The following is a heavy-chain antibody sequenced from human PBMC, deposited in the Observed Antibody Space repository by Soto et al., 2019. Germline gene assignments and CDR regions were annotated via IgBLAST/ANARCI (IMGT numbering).Heavy chain of an antibody. Sequence: ASVKVSCKASGYTFTSYYMHWLRQAPGQGLEWMAIINPSNGSTSYAQKFQGRVTVTRDTSTRTAHLAVSSLRADDTAVYYCTRVSRGHWVDYWGQGALVTVSS. CDR3: TRVSRGHWVDY. CDR1: GYTFTSYY. D-gene: IGHD3-10*01. CDR2: INPSNGST. J-gene: IGHJ4*02. V-gene: IGHV1-46*01.